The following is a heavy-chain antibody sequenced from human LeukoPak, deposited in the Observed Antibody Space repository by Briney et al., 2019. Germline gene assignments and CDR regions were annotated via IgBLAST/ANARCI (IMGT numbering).Heavy chain of an antibody. CDR2: FDPEDGET. CDR1: GYTLTELS. J-gene: IGHJ5*02. Sequence: ASVKVSCKVSGYTLTELSMHWVRQAPGKGLEWMGGFDPEDGETIYAQKFQGRVTMTEDTSTDTAYMELSSLRSEDTAVYYCARRPGSSGYDPWFDPWGQGTLVTVSS. V-gene: IGHV1-24*01. CDR3: ARRPGSSGYDPWFDP. D-gene: IGHD3-22*01.